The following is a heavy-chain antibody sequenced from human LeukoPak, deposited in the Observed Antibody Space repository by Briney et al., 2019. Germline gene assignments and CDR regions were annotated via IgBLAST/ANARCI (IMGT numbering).Heavy chain of an antibody. CDR3: AKCSGSSCYAAGAFEY. CDR2: ISGSGDAT. J-gene: IGHJ4*02. CDR1: GFTFSSYA. V-gene: IGHV3-23*01. Sequence: PGGSLILSCAASGFTFSSYAMTWVRQAPGKGLEWVSGISGSGDATWYADSVKGRFTISRDNSKNTLSLQMNSLRPEDTAVYYCAKCSGSSCYAAGAFEYWGQGTLVTVSS. D-gene: IGHD2-15*01.